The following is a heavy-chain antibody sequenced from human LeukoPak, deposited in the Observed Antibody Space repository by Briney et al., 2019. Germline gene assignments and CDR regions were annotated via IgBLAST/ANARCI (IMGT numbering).Heavy chain of an antibody. CDR3: AEDGLIAAAGLLGVNWFVP. D-gene: IGHD6-13*01. CDR1: GFTVSNNY. Sequence: XEXSGFTVSNNYMSWVRQAPGKGXEWVSVIYSGGSTYYADSVRGRFSISRDNSKNTLYLQMNSLRAEDTAVYYCAEDGLIAAAGLLGVNWFVPWGQGTLVTVSS. CDR2: IYSGGST. J-gene: IGHJ5*02. V-gene: IGHV3-66*01.